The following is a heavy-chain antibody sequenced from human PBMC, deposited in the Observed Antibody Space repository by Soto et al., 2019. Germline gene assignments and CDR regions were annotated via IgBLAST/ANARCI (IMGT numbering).Heavy chain of an antibody. CDR3: AKGMVPDQ. CDR1: GFSFRQYA. J-gene: IGHJ5*02. V-gene: IGHV3-23*01. D-gene: IGHD6-13*01. CDR2: ITATGT. Sequence: EVHLLESGGGFVQPGGSLRLSCAASGFSFRQYAMIWVRQAPGKGLEWVSAITATGTHYADSVKGRFTISRDSSKTTLYLDINHLRVEDTAVHYCAKGMVPDQWGQGTLITVSS.